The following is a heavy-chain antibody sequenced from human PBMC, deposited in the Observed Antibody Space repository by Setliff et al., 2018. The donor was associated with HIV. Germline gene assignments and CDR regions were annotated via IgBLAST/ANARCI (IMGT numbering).Heavy chain of an antibody. Sequence: SVKVSCKASGFTFTNSAVQWVRQARGQRLEWIGWIVVGSGNTNYAQKFQERVTITRDMSTSRAYMELSGLRTEDTAVYYCTRVRLGNYGRQLRPFGYWGQGTLVTVSS. V-gene: IGHV1-58*01. J-gene: IGHJ4*02. CDR3: TRVRLGNYGRQLRPFGY. D-gene: IGHD4-17*01. CDR1: GFTFTNSA. CDR2: IVVGSGNT.